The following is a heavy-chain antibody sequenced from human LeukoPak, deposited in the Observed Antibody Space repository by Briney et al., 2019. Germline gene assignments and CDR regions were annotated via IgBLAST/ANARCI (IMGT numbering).Heavy chain of an antibody. D-gene: IGHD3-3*01. Sequence: GGSLRLSCAASGFTFSSYAMHWVRQAPGKGLEWVAVISYDGSNKYYADSVKGRFTISRDNSKNTLYLQMNSLRAEDTAVYYSAKDATHYDFWSGYYTPYNWFDPWGQGTLVTVSS. CDR1: GFTFSSYA. CDR3: AKDATHYDFWSGYYTPYNWFDP. J-gene: IGHJ5*02. CDR2: ISYDGSNK. V-gene: IGHV3-30-3*01.